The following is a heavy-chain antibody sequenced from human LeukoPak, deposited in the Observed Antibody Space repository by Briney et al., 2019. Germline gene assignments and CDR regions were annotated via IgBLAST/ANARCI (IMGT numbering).Heavy chain of an antibody. D-gene: IGHD3-3*01. CDR1: GFTFSSYW. CDR3: ARDTYGSGYYYYYYMDV. V-gene: IGHV3-7*01. J-gene: IGHJ6*03. CDR2: IKQDGSEK. Sequence: GGSLRLSCAASGFTFSSYWMSWVRQAPGKGLEWVANIKQDGSEKYYVDSVKGRFTISRDNAKNSLYLQMNSLRAEDTAVYYCARDTYGSGYYYYYYMDVWGKGTTVTVSS.